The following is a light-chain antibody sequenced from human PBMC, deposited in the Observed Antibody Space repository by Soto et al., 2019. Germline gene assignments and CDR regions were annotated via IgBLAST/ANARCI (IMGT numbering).Light chain of an antibody. CDR1: QSISSW. J-gene: IGKJ1*01. V-gene: IGKV1-5*01. Sequence: DIQMTPSPSTLSASVGDRVTITCRASQSISSWLAWYQQKPGKAPKLLIYDASSLESGVPSRFSGSGSGTEFTLTITSLQPDDFATYYCQQYNSYPWTFGQGTKVDTK. CDR2: DAS. CDR3: QQYNSYPWT.